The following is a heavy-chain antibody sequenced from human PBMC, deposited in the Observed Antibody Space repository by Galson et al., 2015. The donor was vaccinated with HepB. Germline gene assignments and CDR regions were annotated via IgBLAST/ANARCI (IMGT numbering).Heavy chain of an antibody. Sequence: SVKVSCKTSGYTFTSYGISWVRQAPGQGLEWMGWISAYNGNTNYAQKLQGRVTMTTDTSTSTAYMELRSLRSDDTAVYYCARFYYYDSSGYYYGGKGVEGDYYYYGMDVWGQGTTVTVSS. CDR3: ARFYYYDSSGYYYGGKGVEGDYYYYGMDV. D-gene: IGHD3-22*01. CDR1: GYTFTSYG. J-gene: IGHJ6*02. CDR2: ISAYNGNT. V-gene: IGHV1-18*04.